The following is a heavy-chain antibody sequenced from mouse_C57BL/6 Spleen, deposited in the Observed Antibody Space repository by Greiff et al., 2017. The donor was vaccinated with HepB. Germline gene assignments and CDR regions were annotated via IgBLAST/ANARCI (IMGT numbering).Heavy chain of an antibody. D-gene: IGHD2-5*01. CDR1: GYTFTSYW. CDR3: AREYSNYEYFDY. J-gene: IGHJ2*01. CDR2: IDPSDSYT. Sequence: QVQLQQPGAELVMPGASVKLSCKASGYTFTSYWMHWVKQRPGQGLEWIGEIDPSDSYTNYNQKFKGKSTLTVDKSSSTAYMQLSSLTSEDSAVYYCAREYSNYEYFDYWGQGTTLTVSS. V-gene: IGHV1-69*01.